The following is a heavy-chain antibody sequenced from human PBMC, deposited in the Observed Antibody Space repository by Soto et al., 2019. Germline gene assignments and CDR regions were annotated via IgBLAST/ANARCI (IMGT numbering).Heavy chain of an antibody. D-gene: IGHD3-10*01. CDR2: ISGSGGST. CDR3: AKMGTYGSGPFDY. V-gene: IGHV3-23*01. CDR1: GFTFSSYA. Sequence: EVQLLESWGGLVQPGGSLRLSCAASGFTFSSYAMSWVRQAPGKGLEWVSAISGSGGSTYYADSVKGRFTITRDNSKNTLYLQMNSLRAEDTAVYYCAKMGTYGSGPFDYWGQGTLVTVSS. J-gene: IGHJ4*02.